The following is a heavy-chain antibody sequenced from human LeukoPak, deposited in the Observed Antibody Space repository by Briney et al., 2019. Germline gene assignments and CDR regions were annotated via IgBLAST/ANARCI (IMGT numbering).Heavy chain of an antibody. Sequence: SVKVSCKASGGTFSSYAISWVRQAPGQGLEWMGGIIPIFGTANYAQKFQGGVTITTDESTSTAYMELSSLRSEDTAVYYCARDWSWELRGERPDAFDIWGQGTMVTVSS. CDR3: ARDWSWELRGERPDAFDI. J-gene: IGHJ3*02. CDR2: IIPIFGTA. D-gene: IGHD1-26*01. CDR1: GGTFSSYA. V-gene: IGHV1-69*05.